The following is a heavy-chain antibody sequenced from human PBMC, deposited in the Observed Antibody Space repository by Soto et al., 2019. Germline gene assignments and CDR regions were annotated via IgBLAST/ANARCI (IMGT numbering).Heavy chain of an antibody. Sequence: APGKGLEWVSIITGGDMHKNYADSVKGRFTISRDNAKNSLHLQMDSLRAEDTATYYCVRDPSTDGNPVNGMDVWGQVTTVTVSS. V-gene: IGHV3-21*04. D-gene: IGHD1-26*01. J-gene: IGHJ6*02. CDR2: ITGGDMHK. CDR3: VRDPSTDGNPVNGMDV.